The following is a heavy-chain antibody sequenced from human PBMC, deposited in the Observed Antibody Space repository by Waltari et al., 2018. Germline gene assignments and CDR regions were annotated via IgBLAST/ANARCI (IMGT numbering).Heavy chain of an antibody. J-gene: IGHJ5*01. CDR2: INMDGSST. CDR1: GFSFSRYW. CDR3: VLYSSEILGDS. V-gene: IGHV3-74*01. Sequence: EVQLVESGGGLVQPGGSLRLSCAASGFSFSRYWMHWVRQAPGKGLVSGAHINMDGSSTNYADSVRGRFAISRDNAKNTLFLQMNGLTAEDTALYYCVLYSSEILGDSWGQGTLVTVSS. D-gene: IGHD6-19*01.